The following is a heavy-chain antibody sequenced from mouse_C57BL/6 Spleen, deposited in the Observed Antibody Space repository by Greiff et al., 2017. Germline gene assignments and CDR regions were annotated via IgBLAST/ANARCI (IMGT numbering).Heavy chain of an antibody. D-gene: IGHD1-1*01. V-gene: IGHV1-26*01. Sequence: EVQLQQSGPELVKPGASVKISCKASGYTFTDYYMNWVKQSHGKSLEWIGDINPNNGGTSYNQKFKGKATLTVDKSSSTAYMELRSLTSEDSAVYYCARYYPYGNDFDYWGQGTTLTVSS. CDR2: INPNNGGT. CDR3: ARYYPYGNDFDY. CDR1: GYTFTDYY. J-gene: IGHJ2*01.